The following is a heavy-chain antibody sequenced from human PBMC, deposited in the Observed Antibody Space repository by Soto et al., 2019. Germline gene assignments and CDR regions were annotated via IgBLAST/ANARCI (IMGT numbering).Heavy chain of an antibody. CDR3: ARAGYNWNYGRLNFDY. Sequence: SVKVSCKASGGTFSSYAISWVRQAPGQGLEWMGGIIPIFGTANYAQKFQGRVTITADESTSTAYMELSSLRSEDTAVYYCARAGYNWNYGRLNFDYWGQGTLVTVSS. D-gene: IGHD1-7*01. V-gene: IGHV1-69*13. CDR1: GGTFSSYA. J-gene: IGHJ4*02. CDR2: IIPIFGTA.